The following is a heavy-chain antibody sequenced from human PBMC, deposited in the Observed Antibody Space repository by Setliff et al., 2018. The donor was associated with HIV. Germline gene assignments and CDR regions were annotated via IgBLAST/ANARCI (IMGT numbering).Heavy chain of an antibody. CDR2: ISAYNGNT. CDR1: GYTFTGYG. CDR3: ARGGGGYNFWSGYPSFDY. J-gene: IGHJ4*02. D-gene: IGHD3-3*01. Sequence: ASVKVSCKASGYTFTGYGISWVRQAPGQGLEWMGWISAYNGNTNYAQKLQGRVTMTTDTSTSTAYRELRSLRSDDTAVYYCARGGGGYNFWSGYPSFDYWGQGTLVTVSS. V-gene: IGHV1-18*01.